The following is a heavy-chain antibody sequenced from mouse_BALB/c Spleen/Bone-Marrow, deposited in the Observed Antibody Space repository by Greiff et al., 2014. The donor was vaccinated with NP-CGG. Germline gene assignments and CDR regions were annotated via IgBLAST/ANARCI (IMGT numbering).Heavy chain of an antibody. CDR1: GFSLTNYG. J-gene: IGHJ4*01. Sequence: VKLVESGPGLVAPSQSLSITCTVSGFSLTNYGVPWVRQPPGKGLELLGAIWADGSTNYYSAHMCRLSISKNDSKTQVLYKMSSQQTDNTVMYCCAKVTTATDAMDYWGQGTSVTVSS. D-gene: IGHD1-2*01. V-gene: IGHV2-9*02. CDR3: AKVTTATDAMDY. CDR2: IWADGST.